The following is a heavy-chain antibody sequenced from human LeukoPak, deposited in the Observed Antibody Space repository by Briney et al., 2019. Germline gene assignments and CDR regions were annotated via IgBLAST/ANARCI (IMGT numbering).Heavy chain of an antibody. D-gene: IGHD2-2*01. J-gene: IGHJ4*02. CDR1: GGSFSDYH. Sequence: SETLSLTCAVYGGSFSDYHWTWIRQPPGKGLEWIGEINHSGATNYNPSLKSRVTISVDTSKNQFSLKLSSVTAADTAVYYCARGLVPDYWGQGTLVTVSS. V-gene: IGHV4-34*01. CDR2: INHSGAT. CDR3: ARGLVPDY.